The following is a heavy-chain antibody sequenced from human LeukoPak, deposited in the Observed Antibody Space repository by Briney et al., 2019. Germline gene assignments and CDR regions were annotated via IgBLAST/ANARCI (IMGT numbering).Heavy chain of an antibody. CDR1: GFIFSDHF. Sequence: RSGGSLRLSCAVSGFIFSDHFMSWVRQAPGKGLEWVANIRQDGVAKYYADSVRGRFTISRDNARASVFLQMDSLRAEDTGVYYCARDLGFSSEDLWGQGTLVTVSS. J-gene: IGHJ4*02. CDR2: IRQDGVAK. V-gene: IGHV3-7*01. CDR3: ARDLGFSSEDL. D-gene: IGHD6-19*01.